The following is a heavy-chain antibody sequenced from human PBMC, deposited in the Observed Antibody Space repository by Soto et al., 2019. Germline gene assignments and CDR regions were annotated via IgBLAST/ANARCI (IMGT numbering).Heavy chain of an antibody. CDR2: IWYDGSNK. D-gene: IGHD6-19*01. CDR1: GFTFSSYG. CDR3: ARDTSSGWVFDY. J-gene: IGHJ4*02. Sequence: QVQLAESGGGVVQPGRSLRLSCAASGFTFSSYGMHWVRQAPGKGLEWVAVIWYDGSNKYYADSVKGRFTISRDNSKNTLYLQMNSLRAEDTAVYYCARDTSSGWVFDYWGQGTLVTVSS. V-gene: IGHV3-33*01.